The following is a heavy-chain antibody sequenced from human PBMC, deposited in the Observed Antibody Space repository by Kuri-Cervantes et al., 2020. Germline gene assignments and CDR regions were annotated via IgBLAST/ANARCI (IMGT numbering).Heavy chain of an antibody. CDR2: IYYSGST. CDR1: GDSISSGGYY. J-gene: IGHJ4*02. D-gene: IGHD1-14*01. CDR3: ARSMKFPVGTIDY. V-gene: IGHV4-31*03. Sequence: SETLSLTCTVSGDSISSGGYYWSWIRQHTGKGLEWIGYIYYSGSTYYNPSLKSRVTISVDTSKNQFSLKLSSVTAADTAVYYCARSMKFPVGTIDYWGQGTLVTVSS.